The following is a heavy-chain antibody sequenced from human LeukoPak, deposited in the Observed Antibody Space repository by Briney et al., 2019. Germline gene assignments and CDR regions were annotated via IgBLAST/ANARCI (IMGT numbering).Heavy chain of an antibody. CDR1: GYLFINYG. CDR3: ARTSGVSVAGSPYYFDF. CDR2: ISPYSGNT. V-gene: IGHV1-18*01. Sequence: ASVKVSCKASGYLFINYGITWLRQAPGQGLECMGWISPYSGNTDYAQKLQGRVTMTTDRSTTTAYMELRTLGFDDTAVYYCARTSGVSVAGSPYYFDFWGQGTLVTVSS. J-gene: IGHJ4*02. D-gene: IGHD6-13*01.